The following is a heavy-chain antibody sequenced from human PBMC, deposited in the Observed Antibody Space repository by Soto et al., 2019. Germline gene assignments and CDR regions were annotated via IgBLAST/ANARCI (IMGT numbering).Heavy chain of an antibody. V-gene: IGHV3-21*06. Sequence: EVQLVESGGGLVKAGGSLRLFCTASGFTFRNYNMNWVRQAPGKGLEWVSSISTGGAYMFYADSVKGRFTISRDNAQNSLFLQIHSPRAEDTAVYYCARDIASLGGDYFDSWGQGTLVTVSS. CDR3: ARDIASLGGDYFDS. CDR2: ISTGGAYM. J-gene: IGHJ4*02. D-gene: IGHD3-16*01. CDR1: GFTFRNYN.